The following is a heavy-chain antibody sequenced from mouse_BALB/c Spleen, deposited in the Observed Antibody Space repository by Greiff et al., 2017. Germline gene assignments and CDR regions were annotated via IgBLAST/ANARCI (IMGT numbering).Heavy chain of an antibody. J-gene: IGHJ3*01. CDR1: GYSITSDYV. Sequence: EVQLQESGPGLVKPSQSLSLTCTVTGYSITSDYVWNWIRQFPGNKLEWMGYISYSGSTSYNPSLKSRISITRDTSKNQFFLQLNSVTTEDTAAYYCARWASSPGGFAYWGQGTLVTVSA. V-gene: IGHV3-2*02. CDR3: ARWASSPGGFAY. CDR2: ISYSGST.